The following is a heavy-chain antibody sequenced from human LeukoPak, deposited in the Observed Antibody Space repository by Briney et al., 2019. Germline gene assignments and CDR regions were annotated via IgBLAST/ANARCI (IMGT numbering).Heavy chain of an antibody. CDR1: GYSFTSYW. CDR3: ARPLYSYGQYYFDY. V-gene: IGHV5-51*01. J-gene: IGHJ4*02. D-gene: IGHD5-18*01. Sequence: GESLKISCKGSGYSFTSYWIGWVRQMPGKGLEWMGIIYPGGADTRYSPSFQGQVTILADESSSTAYLQWSSLKASDTAMYYCARPLYSYGQYYFDYWGQGTLVTVSS. CDR2: IYPGGADT.